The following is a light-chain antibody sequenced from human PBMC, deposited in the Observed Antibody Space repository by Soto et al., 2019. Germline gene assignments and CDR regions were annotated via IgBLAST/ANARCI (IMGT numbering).Light chain of an antibody. J-gene: IGKJ4*01. CDR2: AAS. Sequence: IQMTQSPSTLSASVGDRVTITCRASQGISSFLAWYQQKPGKAPKLLIYAASSLQSGVPSRFSGSGFGTDFTLTISCLQSEDFATYYCQQYYSYPLTFGGGTKVDI. V-gene: IGKV1-8*01. CDR1: QGISSF. CDR3: QQYYSYPLT.